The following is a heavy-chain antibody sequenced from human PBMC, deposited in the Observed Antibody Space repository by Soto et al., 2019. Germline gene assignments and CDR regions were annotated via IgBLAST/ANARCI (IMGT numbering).Heavy chain of an antibody. Sequence: QVQLVQSGAEVKKPGASVKVSCKASGYTFTSYGISWVRQSPGQGAEWMGWISAYNGNTNYAQKLQGRVTMTTDTSTSTAYMELRSLSSDDTAVYYCARSTYSSGWSEHFQHWGQGTLVTVSS. CDR2: ISAYNGNT. V-gene: IGHV1-18*01. J-gene: IGHJ1*01. CDR3: ARSTYSSGWSEHFQH. D-gene: IGHD6-19*01. CDR1: GYTFTSYG.